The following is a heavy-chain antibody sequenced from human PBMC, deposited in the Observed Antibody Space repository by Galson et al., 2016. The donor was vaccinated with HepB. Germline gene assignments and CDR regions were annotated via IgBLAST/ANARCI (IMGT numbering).Heavy chain of an antibody. Sequence: SVKVSCKASGYTVTRYSISWVRQAPGQGLEWMGWINTYNGNTNYAQKFQGRVTMTTDTSTNTTYMDLGSLRSDDAAMYYCARCMGGLGQPFGMDVWGQGTTVTVSS. CDR2: INTYNGNT. CDR3: ARCMGGLGQPFGMDV. J-gene: IGHJ6*02. D-gene: IGHD2-8*01. V-gene: IGHV1-18*01. CDR1: GYTVTRYS.